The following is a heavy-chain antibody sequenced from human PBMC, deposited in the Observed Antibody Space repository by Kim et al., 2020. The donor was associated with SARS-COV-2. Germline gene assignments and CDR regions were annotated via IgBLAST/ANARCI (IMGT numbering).Heavy chain of an antibody. J-gene: IGHJ6*02. V-gene: IGHV3-66*01. CDR2: IYSGGST. CDR1: GFTVSSNY. Sequence: GGSLRLSCAASGFTVSSNYMRWVRQAPGKGLEWVSVIYSGGSTYYADSVKGRFTISRDNSKNTLYLQMNSLRAEDTAVYYCARDMRGYSYGPPYYYYGMDVWGQVTTITVSS. D-gene: IGHD5-18*01. CDR3: ARDMRGYSYGPPYYYYGMDV.